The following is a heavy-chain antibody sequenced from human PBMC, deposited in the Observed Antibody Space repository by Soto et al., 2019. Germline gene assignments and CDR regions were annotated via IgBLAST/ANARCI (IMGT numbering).Heavy chain of an antibody. J-gene: IGHJ4*02. Sequence: LRLSCAASGFTFSRYAMSWVRQAPGKGLQWVSDISGNGDTTHYADSVKGRFTISRDSSKNTLYLQMNSLRAEDTAVYYCARDQSRIPIFGVLPSDYWGQGTLVTVSS. CDR1: GFTFSRYA. CDR3: ARDQSRIPIFGVLPSDY. CDR2: ISGNGDTT. V-gene: IGHV3-23*01. D-gene: IGHD3-3*01.